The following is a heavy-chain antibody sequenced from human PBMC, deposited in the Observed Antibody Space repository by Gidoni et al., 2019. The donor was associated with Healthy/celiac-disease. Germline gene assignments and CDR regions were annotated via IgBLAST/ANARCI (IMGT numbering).Heavy chain of an antibody. J-gene: IGHJ3*01. V-gene: IGHV3-30-3*01. CDR1: GFTFGSYA. Sequence: QVQLVESGGGVVQPGRSLSLSCAASGFTFGSYAMHWVRQAPGKGLEWVAVISYDGSNKYYADSVKGRFTISRDNSKNTLYLQMNSLRAEDTAVYYCARDLVVVVVAGVQGHWGQGTMVTVSS. CDR3: ARDLVVVVVAGVQGH. D-gene: IGHD2-15*01. CDR2: ISYDGSNK.